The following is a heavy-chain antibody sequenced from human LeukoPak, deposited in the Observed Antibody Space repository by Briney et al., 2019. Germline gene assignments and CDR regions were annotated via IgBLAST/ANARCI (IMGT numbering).Heavy chain of an antibody. J-gene: IGHJ4*02. V-gene: IGHV1-2*02. D-gene: IGHD3-10*01. CDR3: ARDLYYYGSGSYYPSTYYFDY. CDR2: INPNSGGT. CDR1: GYTFSNYD. Sequence: ASVKVSCETSGYTFSNYDINWVRQAPGQGLEWMGWINPNSGGTNYAQKFQGRVTMTRDTSISTAYMELSRLRSDDTAVYYCARDLYYYGSGSYYPSTYYFDYWGQGTLVTVSS.